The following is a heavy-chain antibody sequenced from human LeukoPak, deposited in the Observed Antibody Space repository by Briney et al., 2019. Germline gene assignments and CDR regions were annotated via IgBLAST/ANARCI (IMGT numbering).Heavy chain of an antibody. D-gene: IGHD2-21*01. J-gene: IGHJ4*02. CDR3: AKFLPTHIVVANYYFDY. Sequence: GSLRLSCAASGFTFSSYAMSWVRQAPGKGLEWVSAISGSGGSTYYADSVKGRFTISRDNSKNTLYLQMNSLRAEDTAVYYCAKFLPTHIVVANYYFDYWGQGTLVTVTS. V-gene: IGHV3-23*01. CDR1: GFTFSSYA. CDR2: ISGSGGST.